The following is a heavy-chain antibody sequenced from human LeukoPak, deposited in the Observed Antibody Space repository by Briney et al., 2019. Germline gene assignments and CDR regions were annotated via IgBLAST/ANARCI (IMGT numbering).Heavy chain of an antibody. D-gene: IGHD2-2*01. J-gene: IGHJ4*02. CDR2: ISYDGSNK. CDR1: GFTFSSYA. V-gene: IGHV3-30-3*01. CDR3: AREASSSSDY. Sequence: GRSLRLSCAASGFTFSSYAMHWVRQAPGKGLEWVAVISYDGSNKYYADSVKGRFTISRDNSKNTLYLQMNSLRAEDTAVYYCAREASSSSDYWGQRTLVTVSS.